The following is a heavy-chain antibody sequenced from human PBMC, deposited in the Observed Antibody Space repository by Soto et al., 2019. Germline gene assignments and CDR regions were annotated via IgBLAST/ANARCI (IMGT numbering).Heavy chain of an antibody. D-gene: IGHD3-10*01. CDR2: ISYDGNYQ. J-gene: IGHJ6*02. CDR1: GLTFSNYG. Sequence: QVQLVESGGGVVQPGRSLRLSCAASGLTFSNYGVHWVRQAPGSGLEWVALISYDGNYQYYADAVKGRFTISRDNSKNTLYLEMTSLRSEDTAVYYCAKDRRVRDGLDVWGQGTTVTVSS. V-gene: IGHV3-30*18. CDR3: AKDRRVRDGLDV.